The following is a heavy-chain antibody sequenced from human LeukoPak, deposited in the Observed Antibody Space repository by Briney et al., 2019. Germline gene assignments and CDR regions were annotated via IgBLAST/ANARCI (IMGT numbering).Heavy chain of an antibody. J-gene: IGHJ6*03. CDR3: ARDRTRDGYNFNYYYYMDV. Sequence: GGSLRLSCAASGFTFSSYSMNWVRQAPGKGLEWVSSISSRSSYIDYADSVKGRFTISRDNAKNTLYLQMNSLRAEDMAVYYCARDRTRDGYNFNYYYYMDVWGKGTTVTVSS. CDR1: GFTFSSYS. V-gene: IGHV3-21*01. CDR2: ISSRSSYI. D-gene: IGHD5-24*01.